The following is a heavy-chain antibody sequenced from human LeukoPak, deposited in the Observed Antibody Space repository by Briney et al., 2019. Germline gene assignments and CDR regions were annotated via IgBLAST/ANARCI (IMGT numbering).Heavy chain of an antibody. Sequence: GGSLRLSCAGSGFTFSSYEMNWVRQAPGKGLEYVSAISSNGGSTYYANSVKGRFTISRDNSKNTLYLQMGSLRAEDMAVYYCARGGFSTVYYYYYYMDVWGKGTTVTVSS. V-gene: IGHV3-64*01. CDR2: ISSNGGST. D-gene: IGHD4-11*01. J-gene: IGHJ6*03. CDR3: ARGGFSTVYYYYYYMDV. CDR1: GFTFSSYE.